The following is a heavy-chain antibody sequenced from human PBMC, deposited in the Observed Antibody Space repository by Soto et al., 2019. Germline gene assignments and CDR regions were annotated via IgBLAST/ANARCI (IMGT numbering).Heavy chain of an antibody. CDR1: GYALTSYA. D-gene: IGHD3-3*01. Sequence: ASVKVSCKASGYALTSYAMHWVRQAPGQRLEWMGWINAGNGNTKYSQKFQGRVTITRDTSASTAYMELSSLRSEDTAVYYCARQDFYDFCSGYRQPTQYCSGMDGWDKGNRVT. CDR3: ARQDFYDFCSGYRQPTQYCSGMDG. V-gene: IGHV1-3*01. CDR2: INAGNGNT. J-gene: IGHJ6*04.